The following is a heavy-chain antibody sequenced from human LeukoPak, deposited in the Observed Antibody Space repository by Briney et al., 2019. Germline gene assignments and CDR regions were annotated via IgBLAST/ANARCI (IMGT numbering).Heavy chain of an antibody. Sequence: SGPALAKPTNQLTLTCTFSGSSVRNPGMPVSRNRQPPRPALALLARIDWDDDKFYSTSLKTRLTISKDTSKNQVVLTMTNMDPVDTAIYYCARRTSSSFYFDYWGQGTLVTGSS. CDR3: ARRTSSSFYFDY. CDR1: GSSVRNPGMP. D-gene: IGHD6-6*01. J-gene: IGHJ4*02. V-gene: IGHV2-70D*14. CDR2: IDWDDDK.